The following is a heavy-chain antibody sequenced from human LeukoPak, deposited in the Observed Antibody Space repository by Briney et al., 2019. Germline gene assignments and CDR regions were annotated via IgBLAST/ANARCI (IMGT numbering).Heavy chain of an antibody. J-gene: IGHJ4*02. CDR2: INPNSGGT. CDR1: GYTFTSYG. Sequence: ASVKVSCKASGYTFTSYGISWVRQAPGQGLEWMGWINPNSGGTNYAQKFRGRATMTRDTSISTAYMELSRLRSDDTAVYYCARSWRFCSGDSCYPIDYWGQGTLVTVSS. V-gene: IGHV1-2*02. CDR3: ARSWRFCSGDSCYPIDY. D-gene: IGHD2-15*01.